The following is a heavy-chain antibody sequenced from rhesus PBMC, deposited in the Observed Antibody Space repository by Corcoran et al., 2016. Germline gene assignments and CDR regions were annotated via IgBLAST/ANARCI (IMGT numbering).Heavy chain of an antibody. D-gene: IGHD4-11*01. Sequence: EVQLVESGGVLAQPGGSLRLSCAASGFPFSSSWMPLLRQAPGKGLEWSSASNSACSSTYYADSVKGRFTISRENAKNTLYLQMDSLRAEDTAVYYCASMTTGWYFDLWGPGTPITISS. CDR3: ASMTTGWYFDL. CDR1: GFPFSSSW. V-gene: IGHV3-14*01. CDR2: SNSACSST. J-gene: IGHJ2*01.